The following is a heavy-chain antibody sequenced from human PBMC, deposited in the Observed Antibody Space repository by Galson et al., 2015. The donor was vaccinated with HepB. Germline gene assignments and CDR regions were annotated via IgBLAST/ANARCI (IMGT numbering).Heavy chain of an antibody. CDR1: GFTFSNYG. V-gene: IGHV3-30*03. J-gene: IGHJ4*02. CDR3: SRTLPGIDLDY. D-gene: IGHD3-3*02. CDR2: ISYDGSNK. Sequence: SLRLSCAASGFTFSNYGMHWVRQAPGKGLEWVAVISYDGSNKYYADSVKGRFTISRDNSKNTLYLQMNSLKTEDTAVYYCSRTLPGIDLDYWGQGTLVTVSS.